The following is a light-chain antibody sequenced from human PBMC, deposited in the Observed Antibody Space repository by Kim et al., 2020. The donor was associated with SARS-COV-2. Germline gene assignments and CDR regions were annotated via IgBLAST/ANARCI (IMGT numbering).Light chain of an antibody. CDR3: QQSYSVPCT. V-gene: IGKV1-39*01. J-gene: IGKJ2*02. CDR1: QSISTY. CDR2: AAS. Sequence: DIQMTQSPSSLSASVGDRVLITCRASQSISTYLNWYQQKPGRAPKLLIYAASNLQTGVPSRFSGSGSGTDFTLIINNLRPEDIATYYCQQSYSVPCTFGQGTKLEI.